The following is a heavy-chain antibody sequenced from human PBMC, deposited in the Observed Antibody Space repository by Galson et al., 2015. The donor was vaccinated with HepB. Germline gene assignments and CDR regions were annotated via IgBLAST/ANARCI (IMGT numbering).Heavy chain of an antibody. J-gene: IGHJ4*02. CDR2: INTGNT. Sequence: SVNASDKASRYTFTSYAMHWVRQGPGQRLEWTGWINTGNTKYSQKFQGRVTITRDTSASTAYMELSSMRSEDTAVYYCARALSGWYGTWGQGTLVTVSS. CDR1: RYTFTSYA. D-gene: IGHD6-19*01. V-gene: IGHV1-3*04. CDR3: ARALSGWYGT.